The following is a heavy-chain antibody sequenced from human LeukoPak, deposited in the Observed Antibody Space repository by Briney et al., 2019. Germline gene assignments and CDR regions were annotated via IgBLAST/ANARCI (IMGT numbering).Heavy chain of an antibody. Sequence: ASVKVSCKASGYTFTGYYMHWVRQAPGQGLGWMGWINPNSGGTNYAQKFQGRVTMTRDTSISTAYMELSRLRSDDTAVYYCARGRDYYYYYGMDVWGQGTTVTVSS. CDR3: ARGRDYYYYYGMDV. CDR2: INPNSGGT. CDR1: GYTFTGYY. J-gene: IGHJ6*02. V-gene: IGHV1-2*02.